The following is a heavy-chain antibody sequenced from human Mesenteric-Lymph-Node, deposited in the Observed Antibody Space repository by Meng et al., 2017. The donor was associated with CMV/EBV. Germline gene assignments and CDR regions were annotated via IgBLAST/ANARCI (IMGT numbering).Heavy chain of an antibody. V-gene: IGHV3-74*01. J-gene: IGHJ4*02. D-gene: IGHD4-23*01. CDR3: AKDLLYGGDGNYFDY. Sequence: GESLKISCAASGFTFSTYWMHWVRQAPGKGLVWVSRITADGSTADYADSVKGRFTISRDNSKNTLFLQMNYLRAEDTAVYFCAKDLLYGGDGNYFDYWGQGTLVTVSS. CDR2: ITADGSTA. CDR1: GFTFSTYW.